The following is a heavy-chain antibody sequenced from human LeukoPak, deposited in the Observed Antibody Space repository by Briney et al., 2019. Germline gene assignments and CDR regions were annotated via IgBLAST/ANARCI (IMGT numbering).Heavy chain of an antibody. Sequence: PSETLSLTCTVSGGSMRSYFWSWIRQPAGKGLEWIGHIYSSGNTNYNPSLKSRVTMSVDTSKNQFSLKLTSVTAADTAFYYCAREGPYSGRWYYFDYWGQGIPVTVSS. V-gene: IGHV4-4*07. J-gene: IGHJ4*02. D-gene: IGHD6-13*01. CDR1: GGSMRSYF. CDR2: IYSSGNT. CDR3: AREGPYSGRWYYFDY.